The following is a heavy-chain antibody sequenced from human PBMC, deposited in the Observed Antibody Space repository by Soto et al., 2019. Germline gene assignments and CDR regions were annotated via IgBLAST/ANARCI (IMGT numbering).Heavy chain of an antibody. V-gene: IGHV4-59*01. CDR3: ARVTPIVATHRAVVYASDI. CDR2: IYYSGST. CDR1: GGSISSYY. D-gene: IGHD5-12*01. J-gene: IGHJ3*02. Sequence: SETLSLTCTVSGGSISSYYWSWIRQPPGKGLEWIGYIYYSGSTNYNPSLKSRVTISVDTSKNQFSLKLSSVTAADTAVYYCARVTPIVATHRAVVYASDIWGQGTMVTVSS.